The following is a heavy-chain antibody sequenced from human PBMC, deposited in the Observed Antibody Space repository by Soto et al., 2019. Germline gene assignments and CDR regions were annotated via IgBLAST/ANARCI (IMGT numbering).Heavy chain of an antibody. J-gene: IGHJ4*02. CDR3: ATIGSEWEPKGFDY. CDR2: ISYDGSNK. CDR1: GFTFSSYG. V-gene: IGHV3-30*03. D-gene: IGHD1-26*01. Sequence: QVQLVESGGGVVQPGRSLRLSCAASGFTFSSYGMHWVRQAPGKGLEWVAVISYDGSNKYYADSVKGRFTISRDNSKNTLYLQMNSLRAEDTAVYYCATIGSEWEPKGFDYWGQGTLVTVSS.